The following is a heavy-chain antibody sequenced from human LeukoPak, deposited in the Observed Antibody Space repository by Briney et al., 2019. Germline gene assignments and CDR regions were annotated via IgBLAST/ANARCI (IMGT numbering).Heavy chain of an antibody. CDR2: IYYSGST. Sequence: PSETLSLTCTFSGGFISGSNYYWAWIRQAPGKGLEWIGSIYYSGSTYYDPSLKSRVTISVDTSKNQFSLKLSSVTAADTAVYYCATQGRAAAVYFQHWGQGTLVTVSS. J-gene: IGHJ1*01. D-gene: IGHD6-13*01. CDR1: GGFISGSNYY. V-gene: IGHV4-39*07. CDR3: ATQGRAAAVYFQH.